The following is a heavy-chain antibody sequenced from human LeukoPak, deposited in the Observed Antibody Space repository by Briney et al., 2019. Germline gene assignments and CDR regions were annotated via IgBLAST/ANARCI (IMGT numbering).Heavy chain of an antibody. D-gene: IGHD2-21*01. CDR1: GGSISSGKYY. Sequence: SETLSLTCTVSGGSISSGKYYWSWIRQPPGQGLEWIGYIYYSENTYYNPSLKSRVTISEDTSKNQFSLKLSSVTAADTAVYYCARSPYCGGYCQAVHFYYYYYMDVWGKGTTVTVSS. J-gene: IGHJ6*03. CDR2: IYYSENT. V-gene: IGHV4-30-4*08. CDR3: ARSPYCGGYCQAVHFYYYYYMDV.